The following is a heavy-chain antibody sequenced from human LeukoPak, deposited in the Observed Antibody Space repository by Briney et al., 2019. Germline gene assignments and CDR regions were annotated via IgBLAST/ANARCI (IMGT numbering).Heavy chain of an antibody. J-gene: IGHJ3*02. CDR2: ISGSGVST. V-gene: IGHV3-23*01. D-gene: IGHD4-17*01. Sequence: GGSLRLSCAASGFTFSRYAMSWVRQAPGKGLEWVSSISGSGVSTYYADSVKGRFTISRDNAKNSLYLQMNSLRAEDTAVYYCAKDLGYGDYYDAFDIWGQGTMVTVSS. CDR1: GFTFSRYA. CDR3: AKDLGYGDYYDAFDI.